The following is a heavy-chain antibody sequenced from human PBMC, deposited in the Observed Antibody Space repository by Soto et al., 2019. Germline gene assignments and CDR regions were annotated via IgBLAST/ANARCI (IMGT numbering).Heavy chain of an antibody. CDR1: GYSFTSYW. J-gene: IGHJ5*02. CDR2: IYPGDSDT. D-gene: IGHD3-10*01. Sequence: GESLKISCKGSGYSFTSYWIGWVRQMPGKGLEWMGIIYPGDSDTRYSPSFQGQVTISADKSISTAYLQWSSLKASDTAMYYCARSITMVRGVPDWFDPWGQGTQVTVSS. V-gene: IGHV5-51*01. CDR3: ARSITMVRGVPDWFDP.